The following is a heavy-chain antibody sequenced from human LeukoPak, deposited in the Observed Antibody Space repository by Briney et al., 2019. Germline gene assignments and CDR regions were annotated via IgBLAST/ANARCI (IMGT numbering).Heavy chain of an antibody. Sequence: PGGSLRLSCVASGFSFSSYTMNWVRQAPGKGLEWVSYISSSSNTIYYGDSVQGRFTISRDNAKNSLYLQMSSLRDEDTAVYYCARGMGPGRDAFDIWGQGTMVTVSS. D-gene: IGHD1-14*01. CDR1: GFSFSSYT. V-gene: IGHV3-48*02. CDR2: ISSSSNTI. CDR3: ARGMGPGRDAFDI. J-gene: IGHJ3*02.